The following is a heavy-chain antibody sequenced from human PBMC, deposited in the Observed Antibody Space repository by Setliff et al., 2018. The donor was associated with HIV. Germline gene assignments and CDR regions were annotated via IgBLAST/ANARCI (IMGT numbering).Heavy chain of an antibody. CDR2: INHVGST. D-gene: IGHD4-17*01. Sequence: SETLSLTCAASEDSIEDSITNALSWAWIRQPPGKGLEWIGSINHVGSTFYNPSLRSRVTISLDTSNNQFSLKVNSVTAADTAIYYCARGGPTVAYGVDVWGQGTTVTVSS. CDR1: EDSIEDSITNALS. J-gene: IGHJ6*02. CDR3: ARGGPTVAYGVDV. V-gene: IGHV4-38-2*01.